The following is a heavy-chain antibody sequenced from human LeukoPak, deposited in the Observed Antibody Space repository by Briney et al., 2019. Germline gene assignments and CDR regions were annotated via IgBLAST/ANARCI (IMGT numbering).Heavy chain of an antibody. V-gene: IGHV4-34*01. CDR3: ARAVANYYYYMDV. Sequence: SETLSLTCAVYGGSFSGYYWSWIRQPPGKGLEWIGEINHSGSTNYNPSLKSRDPISVDTSKNQFSLKLSSVTAADTAVYYCARAVANYYYYMDVWGKGTTVTVSS. CDR1: GGSFSGYY. J-gene: IGHJ6*03. D-gene: IGHD5-12*01. CDR2: INHSGST.